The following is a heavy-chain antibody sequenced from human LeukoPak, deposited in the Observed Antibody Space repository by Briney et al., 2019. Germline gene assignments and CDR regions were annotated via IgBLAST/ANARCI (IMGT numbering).Heavy chain of an antibody. J-gene: IGHJ3*02. CDR1: GYSFTSYW. CDR3: ATKGVGYGIAARRDAFDI. D-gene: IGHD6-6*01. V-gene: IGHV5-51*01. Sequence: GESLKISCKGSGYSFTSYWIGWVRQMPGKGLEWMGIIYPGDSDTRHSPSFQGQVTISADKSISTAYLQWSSLKASDTAMYYCATKGVGYGIAARRDAFDIWGQGTMVTVSS. CDR2: IYPGDSDT.